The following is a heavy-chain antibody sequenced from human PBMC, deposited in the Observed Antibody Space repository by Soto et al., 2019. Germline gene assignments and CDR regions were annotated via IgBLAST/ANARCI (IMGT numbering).Heavy chain of an antibody. CDR2: MNPNSGNT. Sequence: ASVKVSCKASGYTFTSYYINWVRQSTVQGIEWMGWMNPNSGNTGYAQKFQGRVTMTRNTSISTAYMELSSLRSEDTAVYYCARQYYGSGSYYFPYYYYGMDVWGQGTTVTVSS. CDR3: ARQYYGSGSYYFPYYYYGMDV. V-gene: IGHV1-8*01. D-gene: IGHD3-10*01. CDR1: GYTFTSYY. J-gene: IGHJ6*02.